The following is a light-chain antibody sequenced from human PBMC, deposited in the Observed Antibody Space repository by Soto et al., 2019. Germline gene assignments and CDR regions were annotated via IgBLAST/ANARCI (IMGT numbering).Light chain of an antibody. CDR1: SSDVGGYNF. V-gene: IGLV2-14*01. CDR3: SSYSITSPVV. Sequence: QSALTQPASVSGSPGQSITISCTGTSSDVGGYNFVSWYQQYPGKAPKLIIYEVTNRPSGVSIRFSGSKSANTASLTISGLQAEDEADYYCSSYSITSPVVFGGGTKLTVL. CDR2: EVT. J-gene: IGLJ2*01.